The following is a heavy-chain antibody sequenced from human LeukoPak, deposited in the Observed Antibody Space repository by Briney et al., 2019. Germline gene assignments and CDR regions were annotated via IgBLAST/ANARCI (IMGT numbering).Heavy chain of an antibody. D-gene: IGHD3-3*01. CDR3: ASVRAYYDFWSGYYRPSYFDY. Sequence: GGSLRLSCAASGFTFSSYSMNWVRQAPGKGLEWVSYISSSSSNIYYADSVKGRFTISRDNAKNSLYLQMNSLRAEDTAVYYCASVRAYYDFWSGYYRPSYFDYWGQGTLVSVSS. V-gene: IGHV3-48*04. CDR2: ISSSSSNI. J-gene: IGHJ4*02. CDR1: GFTFSSYS.